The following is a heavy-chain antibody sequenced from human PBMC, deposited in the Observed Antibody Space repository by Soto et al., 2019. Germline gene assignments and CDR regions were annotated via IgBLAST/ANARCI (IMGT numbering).Heavy chain of an antibody. CDR1: GFIFDNGG. V-gene: IGHV3-9*01. CDR2: ISWNGGNI. Sequence: EVQLVESGGGLVQPAGSLRPSCAASGFIFDNGGMHWVRQAPGKGLEWVSGISWNGGNIGYADSVRGRFSISRDNAEDSRFLQLDSLRPDDTASYYCVKAVVRDLLVEAPVYFDNWGQGTLVTVSS. CDR3: VKAVVRDLLVEAPVYFDN. J-gene: IGHJ4*02. D-gene: IGHD2-21*01.